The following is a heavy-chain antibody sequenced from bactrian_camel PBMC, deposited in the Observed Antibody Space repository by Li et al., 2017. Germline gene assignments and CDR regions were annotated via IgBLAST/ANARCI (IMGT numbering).Heavy chain of an antibody. CDR2: IDSSGGNT. V-gene: IGHV3S31*01. D-gene: IGHD5*01. J-gene: IGHJ4*01. CDR1: GFPFRNFA. Sequence: VQLVESGGGSVQPGGSLRLSCSASGFPFRNFAMGWVRQAPGKGLEWVTAIDSSGGNTYYADSVKGRFTISRDNTNDTLFLRLNSLKTEDSAKYYCVNGASDVGYSYWGQGTQVTVS. CDR3: VNGASDVGYSY.